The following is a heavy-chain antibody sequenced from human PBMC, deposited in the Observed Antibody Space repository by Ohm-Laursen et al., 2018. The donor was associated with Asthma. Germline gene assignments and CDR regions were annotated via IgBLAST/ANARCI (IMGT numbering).Heavy chain of an antibody. Sequence: SSVKVSCKASGGTFSSYAISWVRQAPGQGLEWMGGIIPIFGTANYAQKFQGRVTITADESTSTAYMELSSLRSEDTAVYYCARDRRFYYDILTGHHYFDYWGQGTLVTVSS. CDR3: ARDRRFYYDILTGHHYFDY. CDR1: GGTFSSYA. CDR2: IIPIFGTA. V-gene: IGHV1-69*01. J-gene: IGHJ4*02. D-gene: IGHD3-9*01.